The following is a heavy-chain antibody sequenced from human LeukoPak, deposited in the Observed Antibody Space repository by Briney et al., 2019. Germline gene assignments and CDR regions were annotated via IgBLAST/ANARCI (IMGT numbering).Heavy chain of an antibody. V-gene: IGHV4-4*02. CDR3: ARHYSGGSSDWSSQYYFDY. CDR2: ISLSGVT. Sequence: SGTLSLTCGVSGGSISSTNWWSWVRQPPGQGLEWIGEISLSGVTNYNPSLKSRVTMSLDRSKNHLSLTLTSVTAADTAVYYCARHYSGGSSDWSSQYYFDYWGQGTLVTVSS. D-gene: IGHD6-19*01. J-gene: IGHJ4*02. CDR1: GGSISSTNW.